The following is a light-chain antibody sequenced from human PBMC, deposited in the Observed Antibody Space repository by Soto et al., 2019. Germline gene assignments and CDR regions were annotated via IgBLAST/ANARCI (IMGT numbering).Light chain of an antibody. CDR2: GAT. V-gene: IGKV3-20*01. J-gene: IGKJ2*01. Sequence: EIVLTQSPGTLSLSPGERATLSCRASQSVSSSYLAWYQQKPGQPPRLLIYGATSRSTGTPDMFSGSGSATAFSTIISRLLPEEFAVYYCQQNDSSPPYTFGQGTKLEI. CDR1: QSVSSSY. CDR3: QQNDSSPPYT.